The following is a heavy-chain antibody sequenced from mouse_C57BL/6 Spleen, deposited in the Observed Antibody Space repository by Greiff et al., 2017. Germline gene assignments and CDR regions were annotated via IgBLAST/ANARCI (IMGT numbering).Heavy chain of an antibody. CDR3: ARSGDGCYDYAMDY. CDR1: GYAFSSYW. CDR2: IYPGGGDT. Sequence: QVQLQQSGAELVQPGDSVTISCKASGYAFSSYWMNWVKQGPGTGLEWIGQIYPGGGDTYYNGEFKGKATLNADKSSRTAYMQLSSLTYEDSAVYVCARSGDGCYDYAMDYWGQGTSVTVSS. V-gene: IGHV1-80*01. J-gene: IGHJ4*01. D-gene: IGHD2-3*01.